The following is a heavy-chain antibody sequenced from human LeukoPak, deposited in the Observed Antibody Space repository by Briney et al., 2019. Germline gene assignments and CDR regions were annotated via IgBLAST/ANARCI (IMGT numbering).Heavy chain of an antibody. J-gene: IGHJ4*02. V-gene: IGHV3-23*01. CDR1: EFTFSSYA. CDR3: ATTSYYDSSGYYYY. D-gene: IGHD3-22*01. CDR2: ISGSGGST. Sequence: PGGSLRLSCAASEFTFSSYAMSWVRQAPGKGLEWVSAISGSGGSTYYADSVKGRFTISRDNSKNTLYLQMNSLRAEDAAVYYCATTSYYDSSGYYYYWGQGTLVTVSS.